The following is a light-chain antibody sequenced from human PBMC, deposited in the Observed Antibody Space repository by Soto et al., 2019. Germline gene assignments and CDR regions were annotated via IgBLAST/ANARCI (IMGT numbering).Light chain of an antibody. J-gene: IGKJ1*01. V-gene: IGKV3-20*01. CDR1: QSVSSNY. CDR2: GAS. CDR3: QQHDTSPRT. Sequence: EIVLTQSPGTLSLSPGERATLSCRASQSVSSNYLAWYQQKRGQAPRLLIYGASSRATGHPTRFSGSGSGTDFTLTISRLEPEDFAVYYCQQHDTSPRTFGQGTKVEI.